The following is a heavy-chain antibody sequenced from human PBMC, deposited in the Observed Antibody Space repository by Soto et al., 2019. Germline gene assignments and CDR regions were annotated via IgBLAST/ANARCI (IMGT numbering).Heavy chain of an antibody. CDR2: ISYDGSNK. J-gene: IGHJ4*02. CDR3: VGEDPTTSFDY. V-gene: IGHV3-30-3*01. Sequence: QVQLVESGGGVVQPGRSLRLSCAASGFTFSSYAMHWVRQAPGKGLEWVAVISYDGSNKYYADSVKGRFTISRDNSKNTLYLQMNSLRAEDTAVYYCVGEDPTTSFDYWGQGTLVTVSS. D-gene: IGHD1-26*01. CDR1: GFTFSSYA.